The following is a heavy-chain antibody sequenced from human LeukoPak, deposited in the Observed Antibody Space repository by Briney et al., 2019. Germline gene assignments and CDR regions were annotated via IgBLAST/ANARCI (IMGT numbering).Heavy chain of an antibody. D-gene: IGHD2-2*01. CDR1: GFTFSGHY. J-gene: IGHJ4*02. Sequence: GGSLRLSCAASGFTFSGHYMDWVRQAPGKGLEWVGRTRNKANSYTTEYAASVKGRFTISRDDSKNSLYLQMNSLKTEDTAVYYCASALGYCSSTSCDYWGQGTLVTVSS. V-gene: IGHV3-72*01. CDR3: ASALGYCSSTSCDY. CDR2: TRNKANSYTT.